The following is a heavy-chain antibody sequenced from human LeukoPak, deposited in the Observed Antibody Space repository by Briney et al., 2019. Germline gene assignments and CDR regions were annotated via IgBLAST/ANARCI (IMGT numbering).Heavy chain of an antibody. D-gene: IGHD5-18*01. V-gene: IGHV3-23*01. CDR3: ARRFRSECNYGYPDY. Sequence: GESLRLSCAASGFTFSSYAMSWVRQAPGKGLEWVSSISGSGGSTYYADSVKGRFTISRDNSKNTLYVQMNSLRAEDTAIYYCARRFRSECNYGYPDYWGQGTLVTVSS. J-gene: IGHJ4*02. CDR2: ISGSGGST. CDR1: GFTFSSYA.